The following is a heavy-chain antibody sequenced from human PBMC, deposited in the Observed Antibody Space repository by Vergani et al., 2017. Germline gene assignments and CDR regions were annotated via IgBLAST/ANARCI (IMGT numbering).Heavy chain of an antibody. J-gene: IGHJ4*02. CDR2: INHSGST. Sequence: QVQLQQWGPGLLKPSETLSLTCAVYGGSFSGYYWSWIRQPPGKGLEWIGEINHSGSTNYNPSLKSRVTISVDTSKNQFSLKLSSVTAADTAVYYCARDRYYDSSGYETWGQGTLVTVSS. CDR1: GGSFSGYY. V-gene: IGHV4-34*01. CDR3: ARDRYYDSSGYET. D-gene: IGHD3-22*01.